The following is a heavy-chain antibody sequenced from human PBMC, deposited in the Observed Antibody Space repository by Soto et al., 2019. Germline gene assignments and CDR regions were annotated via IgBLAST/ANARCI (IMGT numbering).Heavy chain of an antibody. CDR2: IKSKTDGGTT. D-gene: IGHD6-13*01. CDR1: GFTFSNAW. J-gene: IGHJ6*02. V-gene: IGHV3-15*07. CDR3: TTDPEYSSSWYYYYYYGMDV. Sequence: GGSLRLSCAASGFTFSNAWMNWVRQAPGKGLEWVGRIKSKTDGGTTDYAAPVKGRFTISRDDSKNTLYLQMNSLKTEDTAVYYCTTDPEYSSSWYYYYYYGMDVWGQGTTVTVSS.